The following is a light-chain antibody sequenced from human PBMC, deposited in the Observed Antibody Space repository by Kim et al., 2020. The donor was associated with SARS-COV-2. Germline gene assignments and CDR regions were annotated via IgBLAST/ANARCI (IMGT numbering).Light chain of an antibody. J-gene: IGLJ3*02. CDR3: ASWDDSLSGWV. Sequence: ELTQPPSASGTPGQRVTISCSGSSSDIGSNTVTWYQQFPGTTPKLLIYSNVQRPSGVPDRFSGSKSGTSASLAISGLQSEDEADYYCASWDDSLSGWVFGGGTQLTVL. V-gene: IGLV1-44*01. CDR1: SSDIGSNT. CDR2: SNV.